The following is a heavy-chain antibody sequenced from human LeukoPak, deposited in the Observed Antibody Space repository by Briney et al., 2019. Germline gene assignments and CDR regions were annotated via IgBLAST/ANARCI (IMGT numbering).Heavy chain of an antibody. CDR3: ARRRGGFGEGEFIY. V-gene: IGHV4-4*09. D-gene: IGHD3-16*01. Sequence: SESLSLTCNVSGGSMSGYYWAWIRQPPGKGLEWIGHIHSTGSPTYNPSLKSRVTMSIDTSKNQFSLSLSSATAADTAFYYCARRRGGFGEGEFIYWGQGTLVTVSS. J-gene: IGHJ4*02. CDR2: IHSTGSP. CDR1: GGSMSGYY.